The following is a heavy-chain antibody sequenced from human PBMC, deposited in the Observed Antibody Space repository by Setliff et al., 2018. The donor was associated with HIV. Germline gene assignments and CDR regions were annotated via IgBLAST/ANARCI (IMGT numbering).Heavy chain of an antibody. V-gene: IGHV4-39*01. J-gene: IGHJ6*03. CDR2: INYRGNT. Sequence: NPSETLSLTCIVSGDSIGSGGDFWWAWIRQPPGKGLEWIGSINYRGNTYYNPSLKSRAAISVDTSKNQISLKLSSVTAADTAVYYCASLDGSESPYIYYYYMDVWGKGTAVTVSS. CDR1: GDSIGSGGDF. D-gene: IGHD3-10*01. CDR3: ASLDGSESPYIYYYYMDV.